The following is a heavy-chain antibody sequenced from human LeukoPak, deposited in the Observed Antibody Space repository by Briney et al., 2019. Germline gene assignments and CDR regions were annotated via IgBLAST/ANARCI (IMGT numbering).Heavy chain of an antibody. V-gene: IGHV4-30-2*01. CDR2: IYHSGST. CDR1: GGSISSGGYY. CDR3: ARDFIAAAEGPASDY. Sequence: PSETLSLTCTVSGGSISSGGYYWSWIRQPPGKGLEWIGYIYHSGSTYYNPSLKSRVTISVDTSKNQFSLKLSSVTAADTAVYYCARDFIAAAEGPASDYWGQGTLVTVSS. J-gene: IGHJ4*02. D-gene: IGHD6-13*01.